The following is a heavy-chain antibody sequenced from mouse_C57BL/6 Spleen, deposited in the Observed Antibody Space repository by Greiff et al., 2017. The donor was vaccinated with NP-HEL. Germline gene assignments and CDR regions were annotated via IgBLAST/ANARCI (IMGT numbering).Heavy chain of an antibody. CDR3: ALYYGSSYRAMDY. Sequence: QVQLQQSGAELAKPGASVKLSCKASGYTFTSYWMHWVKQRPGQGLEWIGYINPSSGYTKYNQKFKDKATLTADKSSSTAYMQLSSLTYDDSAVYYCALYYGSSYRAMDYWGQGTSVTVSS. V-gene: IGHV1-7*01. J-gene: IGHJ4*01. CDR1: GYTFTSYW. CDR2: INPSSGYT. D-gene: IGHD1-1*01.